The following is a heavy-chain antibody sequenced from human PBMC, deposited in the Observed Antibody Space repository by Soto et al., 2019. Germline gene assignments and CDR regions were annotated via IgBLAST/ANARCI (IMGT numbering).Heavy chain of an antibody. CDR3: AREIYNRRSAFDY. J-gene: IGHJ4*02. CDR2: IKQGGSEK. CDR1: GFTFSSYC. V-gene: IGHV3-7*01. D-gene: IGHD1-1*01. Sequence: GGSLRLSCAASGFTFSSYCMSWVRQAPGKGLEWVANIKQGGSEKYYVDSVKGRFTISRDNAKNSLYLQMNSLRAEDTAVYYCAREIYNRRSAFDYWGQGTLVTVSS.